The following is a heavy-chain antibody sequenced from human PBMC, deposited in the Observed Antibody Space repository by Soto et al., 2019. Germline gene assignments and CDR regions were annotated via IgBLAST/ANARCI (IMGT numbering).Heavy chain of an antibody. CDR1: GFTFSNAW. V-gene: IGHV3-15*01. CDR3: TALVGATMFDY. D-gene: IGHD1-26*01. CDR2: IKSKTDGGTT. Sequence: EVQLVESGGGLVKPGGSLRLSCAASGFTFSNAWMSWVRQAPGKGLEWVGRIKSKTDGGTTDYAAPVKGRFTISRDDSKNTLYLQMNSLKTEDTAVYYCTALVGATMFDYWGQGTLVTVSS. J-gene: IGHJ4*02.